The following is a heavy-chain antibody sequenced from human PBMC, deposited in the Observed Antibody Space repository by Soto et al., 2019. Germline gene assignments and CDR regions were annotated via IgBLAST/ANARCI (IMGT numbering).Heavy chain of an antibody. V-gene: IGHV1-46*04. D-gene: IGHD3-10*01. CDR2: IDHSTGTS. Sequence: QVRLVQSGAEVKSPGTSDKVSCQTSGYTFADYSIHWVRQAPGQGLEYMGNIDHSTGTSDSAQTLQGRISMTTDASTSTVYMELNNLRSADTAVYYCARLSRITFIVNWGQGTLVTVSS. CDR3: ARLSRITFIVN. CDR1: GYTFADYS. J-gene: IGHJ4*02.